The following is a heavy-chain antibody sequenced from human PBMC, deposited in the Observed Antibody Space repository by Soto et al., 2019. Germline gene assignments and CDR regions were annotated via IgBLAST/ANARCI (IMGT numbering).Heavy chain of an antibody. V-gene: IGHV2-5*02. Sequence: QITLKESGPTLVKPTQTLTLTCTFSGFSLSTSGVGVGWIRQPPGKALEWLALIYWDDDKRYSPSLKSRLTIXKXXSKNQVVLTLTNMDPVDTATYYCAHSLVVPAAFDYWGQGTLVTVSS. CDR3: AHSLVVPAAFDY. J-gene: IGHJ4*02. CDR1: GFSLSTSGVG. CDR2: IYWDDDK. D-gene: IGHD2-2*01.